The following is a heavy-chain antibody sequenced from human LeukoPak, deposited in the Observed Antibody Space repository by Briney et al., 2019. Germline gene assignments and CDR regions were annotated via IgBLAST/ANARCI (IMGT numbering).Heavy chain of an antibody. J-gene: IGHJ4*02. Sequence: ASVKVSCQASGYTFTGYYMHWGGQAPGQGLEWMGWINPNRGSNNYAQKIQGRVTMTRDTSISTAYMEPSRRRSDDTSVYYCARVIRVAAADLFDYWGQGTLVTVSS. CDR3: ARVIRVAAADLFDY. CDR2: INPNRGSN. CDR1: GYTFTGYY. V-gene: IGHV1-2*02. D-gene: IGHD6-13*01.